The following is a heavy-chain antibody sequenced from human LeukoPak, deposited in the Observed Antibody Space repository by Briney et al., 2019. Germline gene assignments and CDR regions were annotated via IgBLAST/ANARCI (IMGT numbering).Heavy chain of an antibody. J-gene: IGHJ3*02. V-gene: IGHV3-74*01. CDR3: ARGGGDHAFDI. CDR1: GFTFSSYW. CDR2: IDNNGRDT. D-gene: IGHD2-21*02. Sequence: GGSLRLSCAASGFTFSSYWMHWVRHSPEKGLVWVSRIDNNGRDTIYADSAKGRFTISRDNTRNTLHLQLGSLRVEDTAIYYCARGGGDHAFDIWGQGTMVTVSS.